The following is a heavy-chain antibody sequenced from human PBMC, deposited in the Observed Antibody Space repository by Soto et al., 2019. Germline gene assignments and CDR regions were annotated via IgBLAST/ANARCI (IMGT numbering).Heavy chain of an antibody. CDR2: INPNSGGT. J-gene: IGHJ4*02. Sequence: QVQLVQSGAEVKKPGASVKVSCKTSGYTFISYYMHWVRQAPGQGLEWMGIINPNSGGTTYAQRFQGRVTMTRDTPTSTVYFELSSLRSEDTAVYFCTRGTHCISISCYFDYWGQGTLVTVSS. V-gene: IGHV1-46*03. CDR3: TRGTHCISISCYFDY. D-gene: IGHD2-2*01. CDR1: GYTFISYY.